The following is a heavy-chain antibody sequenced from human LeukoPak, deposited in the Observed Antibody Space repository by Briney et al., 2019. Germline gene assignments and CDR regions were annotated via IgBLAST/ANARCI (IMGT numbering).Heavy chain of an antibody. D-gene: IGHD3-3*01. CDR1: GYTFTSYG. Sequence: ASVTVSCKASGYTFTSYGISWVRQAPGQGLEWMGWISAYNGNTNYAQKLQGRVTMTTDTSTSTAYMELRSLRSDDTAVYYCARGRRYDFWSGYYTRIDEYYYYGMDVWGQETTVTVSS. CDR2: ISAYNGNT. V-gene: IGHV1-18*01. J-gene: IGHJ6*02. CDR3: ARGRRYDFWSGYYTRIDEYYYYGMDV.